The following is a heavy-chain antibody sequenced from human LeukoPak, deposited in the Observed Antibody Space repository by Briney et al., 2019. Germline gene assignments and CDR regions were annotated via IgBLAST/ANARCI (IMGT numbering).Heavy chain of an antibody. J-gene: IGHJ6*02. D-gene: IGHD2/OR15-2a*01. CDR1: GFTFSNFD. CDR2: ISSSDPNI. Sequence: QPGGSLRLSSAASGFTFSNFDMIWVRQAPGKGLEWVSYISSSDPNIFYGDSVKGRFTTSLDSTRKSGYLQMSSLRADDTAVYYCARSQPYFGMDVWSQGTTVTVSS. CDR3: ARSQPYFGMDV. V-gene: IGHV3-48*03.